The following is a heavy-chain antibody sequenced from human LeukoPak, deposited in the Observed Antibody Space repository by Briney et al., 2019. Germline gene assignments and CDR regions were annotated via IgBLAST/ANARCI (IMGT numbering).Heavy chain of an antibody. V-gene: IGHV4-39*01. Sequence: SETLSLTCTVSGGSISSSSYYWGWIRQPPGKGLEWIGSIYYSGSTYYNPSLKSRVTISVDTSKNQFSLKLSSVTAADTAVYYCARQVNSGSYDADWFDPWGQGTWSPSPQ. D-gene: IGHD1-26*01. CDR3: ARQVNSGSYDADWFDP. CDR2: IYYSGST. CDR1: GGSISSSSYY. J-gene: IGHJ5*02.